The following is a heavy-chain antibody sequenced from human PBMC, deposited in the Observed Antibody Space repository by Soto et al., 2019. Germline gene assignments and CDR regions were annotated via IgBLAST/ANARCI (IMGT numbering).Heavy chain of an antibody. J-gene: IGHJ5*02. D-gene: IGHD3-3*01. CDR3: ARGRSITIFGNWFDP. CDR1: GGSFSGYY. Sequence: SETLSLTRAVYGGSFSGYYWSWIRQPPGKGLEWIGEINHSGSTNYNPSLKSRVTISVDTSKNQFSLKLSSVTAADTAVYYCARGRSITIFGNWFDPWGQGTLVTVSS. V-gene: IGHV4-34*01. CDR2: INHSGST.